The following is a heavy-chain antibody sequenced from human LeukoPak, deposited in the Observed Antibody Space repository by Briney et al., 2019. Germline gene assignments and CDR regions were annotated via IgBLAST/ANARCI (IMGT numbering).Heavy chain of an antibody. V-gene: IGHV1-69*04. CDR3: ARVVVVTAMGGWFDP. CDR1: GGTFSSYA. Sequence: WASVKVSCKASGGTFSSYAISWVRQAPGQGLEWMGRIIPILGIANYAQKFQGRVTITADKSTSTAYMELSSLRAEDTAVYYCARVVVVTAMGGWFDPWGQGTLVTVSS. CDR2: IIPILGIA. D-gene: IGHD2-21*02. J-gene: IGHJ5*02.